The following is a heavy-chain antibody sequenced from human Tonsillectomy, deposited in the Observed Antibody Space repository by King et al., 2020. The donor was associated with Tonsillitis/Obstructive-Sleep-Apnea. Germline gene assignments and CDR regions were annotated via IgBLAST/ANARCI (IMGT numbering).Heavy chain of an antibody. Sequence: QLQESGPGLVKPSETLSLTCTVSGASISSSSYYWGWIRQPPGKGREWIGNIYYSGNTYYNPSLKSRVTLSVDTPKNQFSLKLRSVTAADTAVYYCGRCDLLHIVGVPWRQGTLVTVSS. D-gene: IGHD2-2*01. J-gene: IGHJ4*02. V-gene: IGHV4-39*01. CDR3: GRCDLLHIVGVP. CDR1: GASISSSSYY. CDR2: IYYSGNT.